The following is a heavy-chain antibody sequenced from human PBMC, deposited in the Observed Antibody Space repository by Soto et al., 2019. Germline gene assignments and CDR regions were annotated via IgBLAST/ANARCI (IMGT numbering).Heavy chain of an antibody. CDR3: ASAGDKRHFDY. D-gene: IGHD3-9*01. J-gene: IGHJ4*02. V-gene: IGHV3-21*01. CDR2: ISSSSSYI. Sequence: ESGGGLVKPGGSLRLSCAASGFTFSSYSMNWVRQAPGTGLEWVSSISSSSSYIYYADSVKGRFTISRDNAKNSLYLQMNSLRAEDTAVYYCASAGDKRHFDYWGQGTLVTVSS. CDR1: GFTFSSYS.